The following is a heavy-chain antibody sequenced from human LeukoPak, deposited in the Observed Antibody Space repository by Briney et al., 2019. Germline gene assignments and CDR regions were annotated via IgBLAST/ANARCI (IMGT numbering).Heavy chain of an antibody. D-gene: IGHD1-1*01. V-gene: IGHV3-9*01. CDR3: ANYIQRGTDV. J-gene: IGHJ6*02. CDR2: ISWNSGSI. CDR1: GFTFDDYA. Sequence: PGRSLRLSCAASGFTFDDYAMHWVRQAPGKGLGWVSGISWNSGSIGYADSVKGRFTISRDNAKNSLYLQMNSLRAEDTALYYCANYIQRGTDVWVPGTTVTVSS.